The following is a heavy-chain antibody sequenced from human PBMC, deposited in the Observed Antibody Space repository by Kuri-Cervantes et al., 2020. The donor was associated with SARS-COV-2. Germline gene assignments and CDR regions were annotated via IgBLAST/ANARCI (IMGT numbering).Heavy chain of an antibody. CDR2: ISYDGSNK. CDR3: ARTLGEDIVVVPAATSDY. D-gene: IGHD2-2*01. CDR1: GFTFSSYW. J-gene: IGHJ4*02. Sequence: GGSLRLSCAASGFTFSSYWMHWVRQAPGKGLEWVAVISYDGSNKYYADSVKGRFTISRDNSKNTLYLQMNSLRAEDTAVYYCARTLGEDIVVVPAATSDYWGQGTLVTVSS. V-gene: IGHV3-30-3*01.